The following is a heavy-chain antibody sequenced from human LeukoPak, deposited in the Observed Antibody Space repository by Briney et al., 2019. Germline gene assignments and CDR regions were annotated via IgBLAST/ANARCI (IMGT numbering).Heavy chain of an antibody. V-gene: IGHV1-69*13. D-gene: IGHD3-22*01. CDR3: ARDLYYYDSSGYLY. CDR2: IIPIFGTA. CDR1: GGTFSSYA. J-gene: IGHJ4*02. Sequence: SVKVSCKSSGGTFSSYAISWVRQAPGQGLEWMGGIIPIFGTANYAQKFQGRVTITADESTSTAYMELSSLRSEDTAVYYCARDLYYYDSSGYLYWGQGTLVSVSS.